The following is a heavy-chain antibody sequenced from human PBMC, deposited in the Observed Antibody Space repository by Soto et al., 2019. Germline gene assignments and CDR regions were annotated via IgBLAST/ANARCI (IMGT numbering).Heavy chain of an antibody. Sequence: QVQLVESGGGVVQPGRPLRLSCAASGFTFSSYGMHWVRQAPGKGLEWVAVIWYDGSNKYYADSVKGRFTISRDNSKNTLYLQMNSLRAEDTAVYYCALSRDLSTYCSGGSCYSDYYGMDVWGQGTTVTVSS. CDR1: GFTFSSYG. J-gene: IGHJ6*02. CDR3: ALSRDLSTYCSGGSCYSDYYGMDV. V-gene: IGHV3-33*01. CDR2: IWYDGSNK. D-gene: IGHD2-15*01.